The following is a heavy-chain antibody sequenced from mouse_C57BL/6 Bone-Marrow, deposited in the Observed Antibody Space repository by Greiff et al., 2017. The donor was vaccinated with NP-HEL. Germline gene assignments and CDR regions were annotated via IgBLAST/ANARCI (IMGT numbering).Heavy chain of an antibody. CDR2: IYPRDGST. V-gene: IGHV1-78*01. J-gene: IGHJ4*01. CDR3: ARRALTGRDYAMDY. Sequence: VKLMESDAELVKPGASVKISCKVSGYTFTDHTIHWMKQRPEQGLEWIGYIYPRDGSTKYNEKFKGKATLTADKSSSTAYMQLNSLTSEDSAVYFWARRALTGRDYAMDYWGQGTSVTVSS. CDR1: GYTFTDHT. D-gene: IGHD4-1*01.